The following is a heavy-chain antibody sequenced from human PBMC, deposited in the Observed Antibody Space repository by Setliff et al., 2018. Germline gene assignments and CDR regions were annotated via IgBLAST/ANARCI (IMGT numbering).Heavy chain of an antibody. CDR3: ARIGPSNWGIRGYNWLDP. Sequence: PSVTLSLTCTVSGDSISSGSYHWSWIRKPAGKGLEWIGRIHPSGSTNYNPSLKSRVTITADKSTSTGYRELSSLRTEDTAMYYCARIGPSNWGIRGYNWLDPWGQGTLVTVSS. CDR2: IHPSGST. V-gene: IGHV4-61*02. J-gene: IGHJ5*02. CDR1: GDSISSGSYH. D-gene: IGHD6-13*01.